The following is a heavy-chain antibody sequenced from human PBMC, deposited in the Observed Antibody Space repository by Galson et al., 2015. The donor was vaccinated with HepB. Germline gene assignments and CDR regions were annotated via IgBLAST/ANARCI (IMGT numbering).Heavy chain of an antibody. J-gene: IGHJ4*02. CDR3: ARMSRVGDSYYFEY. Sequence: PALVKPTQTLTLTCTFSGFSLTTSGMRVSWIRQPPGKALEWLARIDWDDDKFYNTSLKTRLTISKDTSKNQVVLTMTNMDPVDTATYFCARMSRVGDSYYFEYWGQGTLVTVSS. CDR2: IDWDDDK. V-gene: IGHV2-70*04. CDR1: GFSLTTSGMR. D-gene: IGHD1-26*01.